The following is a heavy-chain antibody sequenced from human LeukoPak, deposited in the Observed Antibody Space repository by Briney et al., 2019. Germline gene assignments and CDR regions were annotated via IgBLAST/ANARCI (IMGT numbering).Heavy chain of an antibody. Sequence: GGSLRLSCAASGFTVSSNYMSWVRQAPGKGLEWVSVIYSGGSTYYADSVKGRFTISRDNSKNTLYLQMNSLRAEDTAVYYCATCGGDCYSGNYYYYGMDVWGQGTTVTVSS. CDR1: GFTVSSNY. V-gene: IGHV3-66*01. CDR2: IYSGGST. D-gene: IGHD2-21*02. CDR3: ATCGGDCYSGNYYYYGMDV. J-gene: IGHJ6*02.